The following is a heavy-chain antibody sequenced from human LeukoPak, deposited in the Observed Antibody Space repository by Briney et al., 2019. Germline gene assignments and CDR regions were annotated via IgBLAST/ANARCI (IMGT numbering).Heavy chain of an antibody. J-gene: IGHJ4*02. V-gene: IGHV1-69*04. Sequence: GASVKVSCKASGGTFSSYAISWVRQAPGQGLEWMGRIIPILGIANYAQKFQGRVTITADESTSTAYMELSSLRSEDTAVYYCASRPTYYDSSGYAYYFDYWGQGTLVTVSS. D-gene: IGHD3-22*01. CDR2: IIPILGIA. CDR3: ASRPTYYDSSGYAYYFDY. CDR1: GGTFSSYA.